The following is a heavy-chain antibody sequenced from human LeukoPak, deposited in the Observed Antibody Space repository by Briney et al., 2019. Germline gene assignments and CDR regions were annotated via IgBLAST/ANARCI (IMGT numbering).Heavy chain of an antibody. Sequence: ASVKVSCKASGYTFTTYDVNWVRQAPGQGLEWMGWINPNSGARNYAKKFQGRVTITRDTSISTAYMELSRLRSDDTAVYYCARAFALGGAMVTSYWFDPWGQGTLVTVSS. J-gene: IGHJ5*02. CDR1: GYTFTTYD. CDR2: INPNSGAR. D-gene: IGHD5-18*01. V-gene: IGHV1-2*02. CDR3: ARAFALGGAMVTSYWFDP.